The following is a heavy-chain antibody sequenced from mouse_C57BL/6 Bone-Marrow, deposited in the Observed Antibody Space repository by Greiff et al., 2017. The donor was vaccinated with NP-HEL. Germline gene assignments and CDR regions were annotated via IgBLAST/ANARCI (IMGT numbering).Heavy chain of an antibody. V-gene: IGHV1-26*01. J-gene: IGHJ2*01. CDR1: GYTFTDYY. D-gene: IGHD1-1*01. CDR3: AREIRSAVVAPYFGY. Sequence: EVQLQQSGPELVKPGASVKISCKASGYTFTDYYMNWVKQSPGKSLEWIGDINPNNGGTSYNQKFKGKATLTVDKSSSTAYMELRSLTSEDSAVYYCAREIRSAVVAPYFGYWGQGTTVTVSS. CDR2: INPNNGGT.